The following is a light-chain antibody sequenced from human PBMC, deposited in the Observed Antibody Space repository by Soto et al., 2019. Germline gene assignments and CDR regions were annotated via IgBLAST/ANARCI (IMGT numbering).Light chain of an antibody. J-gene: IGKJ1*01. CDR2: AAS. CDR1: QSISNY. Sequence: DIQMTQSPSSLSASIGDRVTITCRASQSISNYLNWYQHKPGKAPKLLIYAASSLQSGVPSRFSGSGSGTDFTLTISSLQREDFATYYCQQSYSTPPWTFGPGTKVDIK. V-gene: IGKV1-39*01. CDR3: QQSYSTPPWT.